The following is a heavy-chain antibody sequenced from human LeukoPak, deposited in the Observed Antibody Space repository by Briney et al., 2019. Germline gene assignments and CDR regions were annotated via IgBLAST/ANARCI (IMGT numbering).Heavy chain of an antibody. CDR2: INHSGST. D-gene: IGHD2-2*02. CDR3: ARAYQLLYSDFYYYYGMDV. J-gene: IGHJ6*02. Sequence: SETLSLTCAVYGGSFSGYYWSWIRQPPGKGLEWIGEINHSGSTNYNPSLKSRVTMSVDTSKNQFSLKLSSVTAADTAVYYCARAYQLLYSDFYYYYGMDVWGQGTTVTVSS. CDR1: GGSFSGYY. V-gene: IGHV4-34*01.